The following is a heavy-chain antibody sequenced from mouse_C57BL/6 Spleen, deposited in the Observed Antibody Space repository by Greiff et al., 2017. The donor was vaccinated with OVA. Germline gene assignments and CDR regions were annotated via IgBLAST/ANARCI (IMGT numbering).Heavy chain of an antibody. D-gene: IGHD3-3*01. V-gene: IGHV1-64*01. CDR1: GYTFTSYW. CDR2: IHPNSGST. Sequence: VQLQQPGAELVKPGASVKLSCKASGYTFTSYWMHWVKQRPGQGLEWIGMIHPNSGSTNYNEKFKSKATLTVDKSSSTAYMQLSSLKSEDSAVYYWARGGTWGYYFDYWGQGTTLTVSS. J-gene: IGHJ2*01. CDR3: ARGGTWGYYFDY.